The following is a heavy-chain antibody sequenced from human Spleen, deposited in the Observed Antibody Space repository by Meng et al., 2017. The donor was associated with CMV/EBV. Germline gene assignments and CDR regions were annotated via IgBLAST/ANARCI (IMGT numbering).Heavy chain of an antibody. CDR1: GFTFSTYA. J-gene: IGHJ4*02. V-gene: IGHV3-23*03. D-gene: IGHD6-19*01. CDR2: IYNGVATT. Sequence: GESLKISCAASGFTFSTYAMSWVRQAPGKGLEWVSVIYNGVATTYYTDSVKGRFTISRDDSKNTLYLQMNSLRAEDTAVYYCVKDLGSGWYSGFEYWGQGTLVTVSS. CDR3: VKDLGSGWYSGFEY.